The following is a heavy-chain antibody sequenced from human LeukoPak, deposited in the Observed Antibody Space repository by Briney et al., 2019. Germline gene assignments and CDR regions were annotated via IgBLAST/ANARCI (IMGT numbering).Heavy chain of an antibody. CDR2: IGPHSSAT. Sequence: ASVKVSCKSSGFTLTDYYIHWVRQAPGQGLEWMGYIGPHSSATSSPQEFQGRVTMTRDTSMSTAYMELTRLTSDDTAVYYCAREGNGLLSKDFDYWGQGTLVTVSP. V-gene: IGHV1-2*02. J-gene: IGHJ4*02. D-gene: IGHD2/OR15-2a*01. CDR1: GFTLTDYY. CDR3: AREGNGLLSKDFDY.